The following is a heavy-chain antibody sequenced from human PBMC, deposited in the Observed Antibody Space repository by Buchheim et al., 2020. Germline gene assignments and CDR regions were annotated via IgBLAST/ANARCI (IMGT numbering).Heavy chain of an antibody. CDR2: IDWDDDK. D-gene: IGHD6-13*01. V-gene: IGHV2-70*04. Sequence: QVTLKESGPALVKPTQTHTLTCTFSGFSLSTSGMRVNWIRQPPGKALEWLARIDWDDDKFYSTSLKTRLTISKDTSKNQVVLTMTNMDPVDTATYYCVHSSQLAYYAMDVWGQGTT. CDR1: GFSLSTSGMR. J-gene: IGHJ6*02. CDR3: VHSSQLAYYAMDV.